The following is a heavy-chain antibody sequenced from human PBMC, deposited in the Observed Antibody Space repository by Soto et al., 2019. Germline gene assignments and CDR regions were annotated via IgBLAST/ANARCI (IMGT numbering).Heavy chain of an antibody. CDR1: GFPFSDYT. CDR2: ISGSGGST. Sequence: EVQLLESGGGLVQPGGSLRLSCAAYGFPFSDYTIKWVRQAPGKWLEWISAISGSGGSTLYAESVQGRLTISRDHYKNTLSLQMNTLRVEYSSVYYCALDSCEVVVGGSRLAALDFWGQGTLVTGSS. D-gene: IGHD2-21*01. CDR3: ALDSCEVVVGGSRLAALDF. V-gene: IGHV3-23*01. J-gene: IGHJ4*02.